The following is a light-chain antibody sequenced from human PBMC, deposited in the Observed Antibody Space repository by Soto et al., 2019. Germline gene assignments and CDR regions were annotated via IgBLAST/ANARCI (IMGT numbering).Light chain of an antibody. J-gene: IGKJ4*01. CDR3: QQRTDWPPSLT. CDR2: DAS. V-gene: IGKV3-11*01. CDR1: QSVGSF. Sequence: DIVLTQSPAALSLSPGERATLSCRASQSVGSFLAWYQQKPGQAPRLLIYDASNRATGIPARFTGSGSGTDSALTISTIEPEDFAVYYCQQRTDWPPSLTFGGGTKVEI.